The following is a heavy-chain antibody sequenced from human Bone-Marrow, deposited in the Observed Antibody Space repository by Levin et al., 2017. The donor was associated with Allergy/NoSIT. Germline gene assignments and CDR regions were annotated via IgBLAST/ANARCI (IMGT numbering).Heavy chain of an antibody. J-gene: IGHJ4*02. CDR2: INPDGSST. V-gene: IGHV3-74*01. CDR1: GFTFSIYW. Sequence: GGSLRLSCAASGFTFSIYWMHWVRQAPGKGLMWVARINPDGSSTGYADSVTGRFTVSRDNARNTMYLQMNSLRAEDTAVYYCGRGAPPDYWGQGTLVTVSS. CDR3: GRGAPPDY.